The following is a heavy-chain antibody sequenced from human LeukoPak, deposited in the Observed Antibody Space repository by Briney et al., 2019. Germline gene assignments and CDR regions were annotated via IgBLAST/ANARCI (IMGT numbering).Heavy chain of an antibody. D-gene: IGHD3-3*01. CDR3: ARIPRVDFWSGYYHPQYGMDV. Sequence: SETLSLTCTVSGGSISSSSYYWDWIRQPPGKGLEWIGSIYYSGSTYYNPSLKSRVTISVDTSKNQFSLKLSSVTAADTAVYYCARIPRVDFWSGYYHPQYGMDVWGQGTTVTVTS. V-gene: IGHV4-39*01. CDR1: GGSISSSSYY. J-gene: IGHJ6*02. CDR2: IYYSGST.